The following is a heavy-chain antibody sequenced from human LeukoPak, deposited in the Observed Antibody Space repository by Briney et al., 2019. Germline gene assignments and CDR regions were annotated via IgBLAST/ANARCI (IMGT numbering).Heavy chain of an antibody. CDR3: AKTYGDYAFDI. V-gene: IGHV3-30*18. CDR2: ISYDGSNK. D-gene: IGHD4-17*01. Sequence: GGSLRLSCAASKFAFSSYAMHWVRQAPGKGLEWVAVISYDGSNKYYADSVKGRFTISRDNSKNTLYLQMNSLRAEDTAVYYSAKTYGDYAFDIWGQGTMVTVSS. J-gene: IGHJ3*02. CDR1: KFAFSSYA.